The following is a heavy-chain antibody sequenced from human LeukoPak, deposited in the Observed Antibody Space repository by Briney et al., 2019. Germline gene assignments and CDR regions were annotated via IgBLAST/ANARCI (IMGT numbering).Heavy chain of an antibody. CDR1: GYSFTSYW. D-gene: IGHD6-6*01. CDR3: ARHVSTREYINWFDP. CDR2: IYPGDSDT. J-gene: IGHJ5*02. V-gene: IGHV5-51*01. Sequence: GESLKISCKGSGYSFTSYWIGWVRQMPGKGLEWMGIIYPGDSDTRYSPPFQGQVTISADKSISTAYLQWSSLKASDIAMYYCARHVSTREYINWFDPWGQGTLVTVSS.